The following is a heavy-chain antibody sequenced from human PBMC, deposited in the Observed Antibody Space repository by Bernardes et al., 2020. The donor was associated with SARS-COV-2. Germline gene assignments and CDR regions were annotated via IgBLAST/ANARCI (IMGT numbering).Heavy chain of an antibody. CDR1: GFTFSDYY. J-gene: IGHJ6*02. Sequence: GGSLRLSCAASGFTFSDYYMSWIRQAPGKGLEWVSYISSSGSTIYYADSVKGRFTISRDNAKNSLYLQMNSLRAEDTAVYYCARELNDFWSGLAYGMDVWGQGTTVTVSS. V-gene: IGHV3-11*01. CDR3: ARELNDFWSGLAYGMDV. CDR2: ISSSGSTI. D-gene: IGHD3-3*01.